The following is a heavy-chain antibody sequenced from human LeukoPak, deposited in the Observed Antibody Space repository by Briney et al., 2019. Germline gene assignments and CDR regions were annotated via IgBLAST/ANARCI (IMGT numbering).Heavy chain of an antibody. V-gene: IGHV5-51*01. J-gene: IGHJ6*02. CDR3: ARPSCSGGSCYSGFGYYGMDV. Sequence: GESLKISCKGSGYSFTSYWIGWVRQMPGKSLERKGIIYPGDSDNQYSPSFQGQVTISADKSLSPAYLQWSSLKASDTAMYYCARPSCSGGSCYSGFGYYGMDVWGQGTTVTVSS. CDR2: IYPGDSDN. D-gene: IGHD2-15*01. CDR1: GYSFTSYW.